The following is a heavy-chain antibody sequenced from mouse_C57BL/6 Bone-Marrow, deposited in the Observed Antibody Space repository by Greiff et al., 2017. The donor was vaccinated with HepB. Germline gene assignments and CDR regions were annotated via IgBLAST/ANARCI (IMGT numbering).Heavy chain of an antibody. Sequence: EVKLQESGPVLVKPGASVKMSCKASGYTFTDYYMNWVKQSHGKSLEWIGVINPYNGGTSYNQKFKGKATLTVDKSSSTAYMELNSLTSEDSAVYYCARPGPYYWGQGTTLTVSS. J-gene: IGHJ2*01. CDR3: ARPGPYY. CDR1: GYTFTDYY. V-gene: IGHV1-19*01. CDR2: INPYNGGT.